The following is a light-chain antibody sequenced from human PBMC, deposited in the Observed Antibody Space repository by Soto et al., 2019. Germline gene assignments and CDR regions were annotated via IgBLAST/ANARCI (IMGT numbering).Light chain of an antibody. V-gene: IGLV1-40*01. CDR2: GSS. CDR1: SSNIGAGHV. CDR3: QSYDNGLSASV. Sequence: QAVVTQPPSVSGAPGQRVTISCTGSSSNIGAGHVVHWYQQFPGRAPNLLIYGSSNRSSGVPDRFSGSKSGTSASLAITGLQAEDEADYYCQSYDNGLSASVFGGGTKVTVL. J-gene: IGLJ2*01.